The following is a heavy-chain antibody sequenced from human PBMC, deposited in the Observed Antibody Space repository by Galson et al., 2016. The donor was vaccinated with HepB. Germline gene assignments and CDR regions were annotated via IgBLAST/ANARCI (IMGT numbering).Heavy chain of an antibody. V-gene: IGHV3-30*04. CDR1: GFTFSNYA. CDR2: VSYEGSNK. D-gene: IGHD3-22*01. Sequence: SLRLSCAASGFTFSNYALHWVRQAPGKGLEWVAVVSYEGSNKYYAESVRGRFIISRDSSKNTLYLQMNSLRPEDTAMNYCARSHGYSGRNAFDIWGQGTMVTVSS. CDR3: ARSHGYSGRNAFDI. J-gene: IGHJ3*02.